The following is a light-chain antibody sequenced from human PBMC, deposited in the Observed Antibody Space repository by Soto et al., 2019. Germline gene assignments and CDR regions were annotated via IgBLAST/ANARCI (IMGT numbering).Light chain of an antibody. Sequence: EIVLTQSPGTLSLSPGERATLSCRASQSIPNSYLSWYQHKPGQAPRLLIHGASSRATGTPDRFSGSGSGTDFTLIIDRLEPEDFALYYCLQYGSTPGTFGQGTQVDLK. CDR2: GAS. V-gene: IGKV3-20*01. CDR3: LQYGSTPGT. CDR1: QSIPNSY. J-gene: IGKJ1*01.